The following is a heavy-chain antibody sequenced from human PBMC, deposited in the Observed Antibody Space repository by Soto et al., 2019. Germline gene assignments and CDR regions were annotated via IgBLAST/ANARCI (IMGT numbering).Heavy chain of an antibody. J-gene: IGHJ6*03. CDR3: ATATPGRYCSGGSCRLDYYYYYMDV. CDR2: FDPEDGET. CDR1: GYTLTELS. Sequence: ASVKVSCKVSGYTLTELSMHWVRQAPGKGLEWMGGFDPEDGETIYAQKFQGRVTMTEDTSTDTAYMELSSLRSEDTAVYYCATATPGRYCSGGSCRLDYYYYYMDVWGKGTTVTVSS. V-gene: IGHV1-24*01. D-gene: IGHD2-15*01.